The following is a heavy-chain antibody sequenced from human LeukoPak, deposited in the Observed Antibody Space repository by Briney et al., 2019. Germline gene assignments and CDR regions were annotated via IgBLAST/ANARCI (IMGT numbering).Heavy chain of an antibody. D-gene: IGHD4-11*01. CDR1: GGSISSSSYY. CDR3: AKGGGYSNPTFNYYYYMDV. J-gene: IGHJ6*03. Sequence: SETLSLTCTVSGGSISSSSYYWGWIRQPPGRGLEWIGSIYYSGSTYYNPSLKSRVTISVDTSKNQFSLKLSSVTAADTAVYYCAKGGGYSNPTFNYYYYMDVWGKGTTVTVSS. CDR2: IYYSGST. V-gene: IGHV4-39*07.